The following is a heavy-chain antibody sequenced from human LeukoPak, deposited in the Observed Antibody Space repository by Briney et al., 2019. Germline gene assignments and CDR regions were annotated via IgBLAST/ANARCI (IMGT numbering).Heavy chain of an antibody. D-gene: IGHD6-19*01. J-gene: IGHJ5*02. V-gene: IGHV4-59*01. Sequence: PSETLSLTCTVPGRSISSYYCGWIRQPPGKGPEWIGYIYYSGSTNYNPSIKSRVTISVDPSKIQFSRKQSSVTAANTAVYHCAGAGIVVATDLFEPWGQGTLVTVSS. CDR2: IYYSGST. CDR3: AGAGIVVATDLFEP. CDR1: GRSISSYY.